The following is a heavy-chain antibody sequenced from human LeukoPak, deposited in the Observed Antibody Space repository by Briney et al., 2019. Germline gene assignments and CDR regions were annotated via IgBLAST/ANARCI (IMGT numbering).Heavy chain of an antibody. CDR1: SYTFTSYG. Sequence: ASVKVSCKASSYTFTSYGLSWVRQAPGQGLEWMGWISAYNGNTNYAQKLQGRVTMTTSTSTRTAYMELRSLRSDDTAVYYCARVKILWFGELYGMDVWGQGTTVTVCS. CDR3: ARVKILWFGELYGMDV. CDR2: ISAYNGNT. D-gene: IGHD3-10*01. V-gene: IGHV1-18*01. J-gene: IGHJ6*02.